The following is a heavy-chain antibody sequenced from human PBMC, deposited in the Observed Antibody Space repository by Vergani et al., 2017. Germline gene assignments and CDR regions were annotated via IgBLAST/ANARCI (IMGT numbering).Heavy chain of an antibody. CDR2: ISSSSSYI. Sequence: EVQLVESGGGLVKPGGSLRLSCAASGFTFSSYSMNWVRQAPGKGLEWVSSISSSSSYIYYADSVKGRFTISRDNAKNSLYLQMNSLRAEDTAVYYCARESAVYYDFWGGYYTRWFDPWGQGTLVTVSS. J-gene: IGHJ5*02. V-gene: IGHV3-21*01. CDR3: ARESAVYYDFWGGYYTRWFDP. D-gene: IGHD3-3*01. CDR1: GFTFSSYS.